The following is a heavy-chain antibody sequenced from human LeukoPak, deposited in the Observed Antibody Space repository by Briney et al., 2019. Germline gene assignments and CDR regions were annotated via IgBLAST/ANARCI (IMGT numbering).Heavy chain of an antibody. CDR3: ARDRTMVRGVTQEIDY. CDR2: ISAYSGNT. D-gene: IGHD3-10*01. J-gene: IGHJ4*02. Sequence: ASVKVSCKASGYTFTSYGISWVRQAPGQGLEWMGWISAYSGNTNYAQKLQGRVTMTTDTSTSTAYMELRSLRSDDTAVYYCARDRTMVRGVTQEIDYWGQGTLVTVSS. CDR1: GYTFTSYG. V-gene: IGHV1-18*01.